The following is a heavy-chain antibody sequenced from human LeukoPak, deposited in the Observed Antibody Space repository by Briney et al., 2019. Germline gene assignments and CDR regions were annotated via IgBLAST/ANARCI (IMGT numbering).Heavy chain of an antibody. CDR1: GYVFSDSA. CDR2: INAGNGYT. V-gene: IGHV1-3*01. D-gene: IGHD6-6*01. J-gene: IGHJ6*02. CDR3: AGPINISSSTGYYYYGMDV. Sequence: ASVKVSCKTSGYVFSDSAMHWVRQAPGQRLEWMGWINAGNGYTRYSQKFQGRVTIARDTSASTAYMELSSLRSEDTAVYYCAGPINISSSTGYYYYGMDVWGQGTTVTVSS.